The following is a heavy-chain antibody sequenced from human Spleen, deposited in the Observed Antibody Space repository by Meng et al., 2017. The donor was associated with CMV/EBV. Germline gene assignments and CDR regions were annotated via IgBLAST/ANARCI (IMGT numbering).Heavy chain of an antibody. Sequence: QGRLVEVGGGLVKPGGSLRLSCAASGLTFSDYYMSWIRQAPGKGLEWVSYISSSSSYIYYADSVKGRFTISRDNAKNSLYLQMNSLRAEDTAVYYCARDPPRYGDSYQAGYWGQGTLVTVSS. J-gene: IGHJ4*02. CDR2: ISSSSSYI. CDR1: GLTFSDYY. CDR3: ARDPPRYGDSYQAGY. D-gene: IGHD4-17*01. V-gene: IGHV3-11*06.